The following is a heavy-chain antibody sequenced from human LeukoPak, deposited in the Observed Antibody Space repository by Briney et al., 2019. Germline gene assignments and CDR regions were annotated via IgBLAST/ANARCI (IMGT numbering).Heavy chain of an antibody. Sequence: ASVTVSCKASGYTFTGYYMHWVRQAPGQGLEWMGWINPNSGGTNYAQTFQGRVTMTRDTSISTAYMELSRLRSDDTAVYYCARDAIAAAGAGAWGQGTLVTVSS. D-gene: IGHD6-13*01. V-gene: IGHV1-2*02. CDR3: ARDAIAAAGAGA. CDR2: INPNSGGT. CDR1: GYTFTGYY. J-gene: IGHJ4*02.